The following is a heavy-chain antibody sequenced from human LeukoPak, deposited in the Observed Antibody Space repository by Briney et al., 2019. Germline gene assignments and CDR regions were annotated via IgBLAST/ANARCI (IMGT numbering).Heavy chain of an antibody. D-gene: IGHD3-22*01. V-gene: IGHV4-4*07. J-gene: IGHJ5*02. CDR2: IYTSGST. CDR3: ARDRYDSVYNWFDP. Sequence: SETLSLTCTVSGGSISSCYWSWIRQPAGKGLEWIGRIYTSGSTNYNPSLKSRVTMSVDTSKNQFSPKLSSVTAADTAGYYCARDRYDSVYNWFDPWGQGTLVTVSS. CDR1: GGSISSCY.